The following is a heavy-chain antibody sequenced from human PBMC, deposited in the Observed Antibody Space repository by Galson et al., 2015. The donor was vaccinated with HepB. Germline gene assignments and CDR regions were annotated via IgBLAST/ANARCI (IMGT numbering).Heavy chain of an antibody. V-gene: IGHV3-23*01. CDR2: ISGSGGST. J-gene: IGHJ4*02. Sequence: SLRLSCAASGFTFSSYAMSWVRQAPGKGLEWVSAISGSGGSTYYADSVKGRFTISRDNSKNTLYLQMNSLRADDTAVYYCARDGGSGALTWDDYWGQGTLVIVSS. CDR1: GFTFSSYA. CDR3: ARDGGSGALTWDDY. D-gene: IGHD3-10*01.